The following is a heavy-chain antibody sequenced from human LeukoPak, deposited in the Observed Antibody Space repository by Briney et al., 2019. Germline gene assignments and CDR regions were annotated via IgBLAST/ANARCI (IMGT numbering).Heavy chain of an antibody. Sequence: GGSLRLSCAASGFTFDDYAMHWVRQAPGKGLEWVSGISWNSGSIGYADSVKGRFTISRDNAKNSLYLQMNSLRAEDTALYYCAKGSGELTRSCPGVWGQGTLVTVSS. CDR1: GFTFDDYA. CDR3: AKGSGELTRSCPGV. CDR2: ISWNSGSI. J-gene: IGHJ4*02. V-gene: IGHV3-9*01. D-gene: IGHD3-10*01.